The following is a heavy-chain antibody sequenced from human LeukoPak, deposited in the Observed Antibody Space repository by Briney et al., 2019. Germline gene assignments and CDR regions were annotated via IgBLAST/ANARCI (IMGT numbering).Heavy chain of an antibody. CDR1: GFTFSSYA. CDR3: AKVPLIAAPKHFDY. CDR2: ISYDGSNK. J-gene: IGHJ4*02. V-gene: IGHV3-30*04. D-gene: IGHD6-13*01. Sequence: GGSLRLSCAASGFTFSSYAMHWVRQAPGKGLEWVAVISYDGSNKYYADSVKGRFTISRDNSKNTLYLQMNSLRVEDTAVYYCAKVPLIAAPKHFDYWGQGTLVTVSS.